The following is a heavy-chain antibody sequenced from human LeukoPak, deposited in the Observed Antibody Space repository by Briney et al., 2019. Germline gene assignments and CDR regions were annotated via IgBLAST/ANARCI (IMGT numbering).Heavy chain of an antibody. CDR2: INHSGST. D-gene: IGHD3-3*01. J-gene: IGHJ3*02. CDR1: GGSFSGYY. Sequence: SETLSLTCAVYGGSFSGYYWSWIRQPPGKGLEWIGEINHSGSTNYNPSLKSRVTISVDTSKNQFSLKLSSVTAADTAVYCCARGFYDFWSGYYPFDIWGQGTMVTVSS. CDR3: ARGFYDFWSGYYPFDI. V-gene: IGHV4-34*01.